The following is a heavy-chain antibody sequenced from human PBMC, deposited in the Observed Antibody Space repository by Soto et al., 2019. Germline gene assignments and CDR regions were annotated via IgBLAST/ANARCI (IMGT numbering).Heavy chain of an antibody. V-gene: IGHV1-46*01. CDR2: INPSGGST. Sequence: ASVKVSCKASGYTFTSYYMHWVRQAPGQGLEWMGIINPSGGSTSYAQKFQGRVTMTRDTSTSTVYMELSSLRSEDTAVYYCAREGGGTTGILTGYYVSRGQGTLVTVSS. CDR1: GYTFTSYY. D-gene: IGHD3-9*01. CDR3: AREGGGTTGILTGYYVS. J-gene: IGHJ4*02.